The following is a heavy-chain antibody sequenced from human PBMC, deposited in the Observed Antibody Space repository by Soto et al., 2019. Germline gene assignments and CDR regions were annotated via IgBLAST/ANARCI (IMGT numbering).Heavy chain of an antibody. V-gene: IGHV3-21*01. CDR2: VSSDSAYT. Sequence: EVQLVESGGGLVKPGVSLRLSCTASGFTFSRSAMNWVRQAPGKGLEWVSSVSSDSAYTYYADSVKGRFTISRDNAENSLYLQMNNLRAEDTAVYYCARDRGGGALDYWGQGTLVTVSS. J-gene: IGHJ4*02. CDR1: GFTFSRSA. CDR3: ARDRGGGALDY. D-gene: IGHD3-10*01.